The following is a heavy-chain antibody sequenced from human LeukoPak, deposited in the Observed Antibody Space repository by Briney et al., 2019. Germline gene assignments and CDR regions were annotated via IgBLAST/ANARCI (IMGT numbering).Heavy chain of an antibody. J-gene: IGHJ4*02. Sequence: SETLSLTCTVSGGSISSYYWSWIRQPVGKGLEWIGRIYTSGSANYNPSLKSRVTMSVDTSNNQFSLKLSSVTAADTALYYCARDRSTDMVRGSFDYWGQGTLVTVPS. D-gene: IGHD5-18*01. V-gene: IGHV4-4*07. CDR1: GGSISSYY. CDR2: IYTSGSA. CDR3: ARDRSTDMVRGSFDY.